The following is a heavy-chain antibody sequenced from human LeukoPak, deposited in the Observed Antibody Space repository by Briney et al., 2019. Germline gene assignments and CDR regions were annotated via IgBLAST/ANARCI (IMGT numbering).Heavy chain of an antibody. CDR1: GFTFSSYG. J-gene: IGHJ4*02. Sequence: GGSPRLSCAASGFTFSSYGMHWVRQAPGKGLEWVAVISYDGSNKYYADSVKGRFTISRDNSKNTLYLQMNSLRAEDTAVYYCAKDWRNTQTYYFDYWGQGTLVTVSS. CDR2: ISYDGSNK. V-gene: IGHV3-30*18. CDR3: AKDWRNTQTYYFDY.